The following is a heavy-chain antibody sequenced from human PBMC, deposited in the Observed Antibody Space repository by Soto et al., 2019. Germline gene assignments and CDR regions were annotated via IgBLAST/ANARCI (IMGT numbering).Heavy chain of an antibody. Sequence: PGESLKISCKGSGYSFTSYWISWVRQMPGKGLEWMGRIDPSDSYTNYSPSFQGHVTISADKSISTAYLQWSSLKASDTAMYYCVRHPVVVVPVYGMAVWGQGTTVTVSS. V-gene: IGHV5-10-1*01. J-gene: IGHJ6*02. CDR2: IDPSDSYT. CDR3: VRHPVVVVPVYGMAV. D-gene: IGHD2-2*01. CDR1: GYSFTSYW.